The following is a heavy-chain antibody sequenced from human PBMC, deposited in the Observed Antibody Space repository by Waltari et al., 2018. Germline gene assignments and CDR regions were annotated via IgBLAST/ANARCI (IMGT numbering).Heavy chain of an antibody. Sequence: QVQLQESGPGLVKPSETLSLTCTVSGYSISSGYYWGWIWQPPGKGLAWIGSIYHSGNTYYSPSLKSRDTTSVDTAKNQFYLKFSSVAAADTAVYYCARALSGGDRPSWFDPWGQGTLVTVSS. CDR2: IYHSGNT. CDR1: GYSISSGYY. CDR3: ARALSGGDRPSWFDP. V-gene: IGHV4-38-2*02. J-gene: IGHJ5*02. D-gene: IGHD2-21*01.